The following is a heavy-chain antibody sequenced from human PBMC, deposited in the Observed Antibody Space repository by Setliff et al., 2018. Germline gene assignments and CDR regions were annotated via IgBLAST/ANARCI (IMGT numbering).Heavy chain of an antibody. V-gene: IGHV4-4*08. D-gene: IGHD5-18*01. CDR2: IHTSEST. CDR1: GASISSYF. CDR3: ARGDSSGNNYPVLDY. Sequence: SETLSLTCSVSGASISSYFWTWIRQPPGKGLEWIGNIHTSESTKYNPSLKSRVTISLDTSKRQFSLKLASVTAADTAVYYCARGDSSGNNYPVLDYWGQGTLVTVSS. J-gene: IGHJ4*02.